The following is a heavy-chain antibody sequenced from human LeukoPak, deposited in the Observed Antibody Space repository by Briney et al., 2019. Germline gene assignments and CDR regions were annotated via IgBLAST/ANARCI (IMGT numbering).Heavy chain of an antibody. CDR1: GPTFTNYD. CDR2: MNPNTGNA. D-gene: IGHD2-21*02. V-gene: IGHV1-8*01. J-gene: IGHJ3*02. CDR3: ARCTGGDCGGAFDI. Sequence: ASVKVSCKTSGPTFTNYDINWLRQATGQGLEWMGWMNPNTGNADSAQKFQGRVTMTRNISISTAYMELSSLRFEDTAVYYCARCTGGDCGGAFDIWGQGTMVTVSS.